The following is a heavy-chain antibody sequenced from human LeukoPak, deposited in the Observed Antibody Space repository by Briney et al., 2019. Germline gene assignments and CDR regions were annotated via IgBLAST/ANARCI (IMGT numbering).Heavy chain of an antibody. Sequence: SSETLSLTCTVSGDSISSYYWSWIRQPPGKGLEWIGYIYYSGSTNYKPSLKSRVSISVGTSKNQFSLKLSSVTAADTAVYYCAREVKYDYVWGSYRPWGQGTLVTVSS. CDR2: IYYSGST. V-gene: IGHV4-59*01. CDR1: GDSISSYY. CDR3: AREVKYDYVWGSYRP. J-gene: IGHJ5*02. D-gene: IGHD3-16*02.